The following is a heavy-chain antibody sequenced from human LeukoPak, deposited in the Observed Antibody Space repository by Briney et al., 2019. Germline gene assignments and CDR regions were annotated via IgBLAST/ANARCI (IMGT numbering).Heavy chain of an antibody. Sequence: SETLSLTCTLSGGSNSTYYCSWMRQPPGKGQEWIGYIYHSGSTNYNPSLKSRVTISVDTSKNQFSLKLSSVTAADTAVYYCARGGGYASPIGYWGQGALVTVSS. CDR1: GGSNSTYY. D-gene: IGHD5-12*01. J-gene: IGHJ4*02. CDR2: IYHSGST. V-gene: IGHV4-59*01. CDR3: ARGGGYASPIGY.